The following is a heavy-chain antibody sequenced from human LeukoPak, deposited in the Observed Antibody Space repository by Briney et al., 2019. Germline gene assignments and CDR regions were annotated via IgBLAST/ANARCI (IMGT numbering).Heavy chain of an antibody. Sequence: GGSLRLSCAASGFTFSNHWLHWVRQAPGKGLVWVSRINGDGTSTIYADSVKGRFTISRDNAESTVYLRMNSLRAEDTAVYYCARTGSGGDLDIWGQGTMVTVSS. D-gene: IGHD2-15*01. V-gene: IGHV3-74*01. J-gene: IGHJ3*02. CDR2: INGDGTST. CDR1: GFTFSNHW. CDR3: ARTGSGGDLDI.